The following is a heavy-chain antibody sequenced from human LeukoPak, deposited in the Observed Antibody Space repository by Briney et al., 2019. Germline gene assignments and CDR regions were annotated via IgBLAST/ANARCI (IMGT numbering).Heavy chain of an antibody. CDR2: IYHSGST. J-gene: IGHJ4*02. CDR1: GYSISSGYY. CDR3: ARMVLGYSDSWYQFDY. V-gene: IGHV4-38-2*02. Sequence: PSETLSLTCTVSGYSISSGYYWGWIRQPPGKGLEWIGSIYHSGSTYYNPSLKSRVTISVDTSKNQFSLKLSSVTAADTAVYYCARMVLGYSDSWYQFDYWGQGTLVTVSS. D-gene: IGHD5-12*01.